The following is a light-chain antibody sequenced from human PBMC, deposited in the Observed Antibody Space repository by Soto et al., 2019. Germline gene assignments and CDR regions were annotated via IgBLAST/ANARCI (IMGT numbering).Light chain of an antibody. CDR2: DVS. J-gene: IGLJ1*01. V-gene: IGLV2-14*01. CDR1: SSDIGPYTY. CDR3: SSYTSTSSLDV. Sequence: QSALTQPASVSGSPGQSSTISCTGTSSDIGPYTYVSWYHQHPGKAPRLMIYDVSNRPAGISNRFSGSKSGNMASLTISGLQAADEADYYCSSYTSTSSLDVFGAGTKLPVL.